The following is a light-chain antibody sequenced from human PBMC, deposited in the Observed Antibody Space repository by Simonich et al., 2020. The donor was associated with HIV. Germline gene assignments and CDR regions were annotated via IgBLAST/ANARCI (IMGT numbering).Light chain of an antibody. CDR1: QDISSY. CDR2: KAS. Sequence: DIQMTQSPSSLSASVGDRVTITCQASQDISSYLAWYQQKPGKAPKLLIYKASSLKSGVPSRFSGSGSGTEFTLTISSLQPDDFATYFCQQYNSYTWTFGQGTKVEIK. CDR3: QQYNSYTWT. J-gene: IGKJ1*01. V-gene: IGKV1-5*03.